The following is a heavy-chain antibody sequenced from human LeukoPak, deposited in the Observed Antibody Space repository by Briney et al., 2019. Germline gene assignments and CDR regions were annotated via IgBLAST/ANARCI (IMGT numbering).Heavy chain of an antibody. CDR1: GFTFRGYE. D-gene: IGHD2-15*01. Sequence: PGGSLRLSCEASGFTFRGYEMNWVRQAPGKGLEWVSYISSSGYTIYYADSVKGRFTISRDNSKNTLYLQMNSLRAEDTAVYFCARGMTETPGSPFDNWGQGTLVTVSS. CDR2: ISSSGYTI. V-gene: IGHV3-48*03. CDR3: ARGMTETPGSPFDN. J-gene: IGHJ4*02.